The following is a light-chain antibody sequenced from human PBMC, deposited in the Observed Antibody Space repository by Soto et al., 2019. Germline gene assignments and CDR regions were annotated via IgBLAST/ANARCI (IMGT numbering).Light chain of an antibody. V-gene: IGLV2-14*01. CDR3: NSYTNTAARV. Sequence: QSVRTQPASVSGSPGQSITISCTGTSSDVGAHNFVSWYQQHPGKAPKLMIYEVSNRPSGVSDRFSGSKSGNTASLTISGLQAEDEADYYCNSYTNTAARVFGTGTKVTVL. J-gene: IGLJ1*01. CDR1: SSDVGAHNF. CDR2: EVS.